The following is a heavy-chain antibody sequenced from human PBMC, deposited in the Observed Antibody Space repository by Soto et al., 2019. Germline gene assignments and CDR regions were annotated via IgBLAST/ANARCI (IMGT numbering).Heavy chain of an antibody. CDR2: ISSSSSYI. V-gene: IGHV3-21*01. CDR1: GFTFSSVC. Sequence: PGGSLRLSCAASGFTFSSVCMNWVRQAPGKGLEWVSSISSSSSYIYYADSVKGRFTISRDNAKNSLYLQMNSLRAEDTAVYYCASLSGYAFDIWGEGTMVTVSS. D-gene: IGHD3-22*01. CDR3: ASLSGYAFDI. J-gene: IGHJ3*02.